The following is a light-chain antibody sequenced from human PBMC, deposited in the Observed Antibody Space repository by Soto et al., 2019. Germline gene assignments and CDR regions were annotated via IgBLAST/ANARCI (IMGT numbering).Light chain of an antibody. J-gene: IGLJ2*01. CDR1: SSNIGSNT. CDR3: AAWDDSLNGVV. V-gene: IGLV1-44*01. CDR2: SNN. Sequence: QSVLTQPPSASGTPGRTVTISCSGSSSNIGSNTVNWYQQLPATAPKLLIYSNNQRPSGVPDRFSGSNSGTSASLAISGLQSEDEADYYCAAWDDSLNGVVFGGGTKLTVL.